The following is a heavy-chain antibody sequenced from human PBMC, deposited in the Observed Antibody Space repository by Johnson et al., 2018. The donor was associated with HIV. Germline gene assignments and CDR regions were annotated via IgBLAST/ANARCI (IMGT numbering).Heavy chain of an antibody. V-gene: IGHV3-11*04. Sequence: QVQLVESGGGLVKPGGSLRLSCAASGFTFSDYYISWIRQAPGKGLEWVSYISSSGRTIYYADSVKGRFTISRDNAKNSLDLQMDSLRAEDTAVYYCAKVLGDSSASRDALDIWGQGTRVT. D-gene: IGHD6-25*01. CDR1: GFTFSDYY. J-gene: IGHJ3*02. CDR3: AKVLGDSSASRDALDI. CDR2: ISSSGRTI.